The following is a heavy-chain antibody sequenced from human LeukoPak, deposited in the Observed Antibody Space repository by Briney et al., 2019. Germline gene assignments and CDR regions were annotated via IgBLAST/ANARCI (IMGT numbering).Heavy chain of an antibody. CDR3: ARQGALYYYDSSGYSFDY. CDR2: IYPGDSGT. Sequence: GGSLKISCKGSGYSFTSYWIGWVRQMPGKGLEWMGIIYPGDSGTRYSPSFQGQVTISADKSISTAYLQWSSLKASDTAMYYCARQGALYYYDSSGYSFDYWGQGTLVTVSS. CDR1: GYSFTSYW. J-gene: IGHJ4*02. D-gene: IGHD3-22*01. V-gene: IGHV5-51*01.